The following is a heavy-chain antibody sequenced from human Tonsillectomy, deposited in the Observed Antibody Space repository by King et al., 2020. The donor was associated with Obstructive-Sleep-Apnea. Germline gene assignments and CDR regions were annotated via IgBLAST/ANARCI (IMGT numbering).Heavy chain of an antibody. Sequence: QLVQSGAEVKKPGASVKVSCKASGYTFTNYGISWVRQAPGQGLEWMGWINAYSGNTNYVQKLQGRVTMTADTSTNTAYMELRSLSFDDTAVYFCARDLGLYPQSRYWFDPWGQGTLVTVSS. V-gene: IGHV1-18*04. CDR2: INAYSGNT. CDR1: GYTFTNYG. CDR3: ARDLGLYPQSRYWFDP. J-gene: IGHJ5*02. D-gene: IGHD4/OR15-4a*01.